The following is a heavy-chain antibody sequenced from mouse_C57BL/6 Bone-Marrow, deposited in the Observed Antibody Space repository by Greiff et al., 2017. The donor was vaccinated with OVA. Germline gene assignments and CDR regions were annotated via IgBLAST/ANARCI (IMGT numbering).Heavy chain of an antibody. J-gene: IGHJ2*01. CDR2: INPGSGGT. Sequence: QVQLKQSGAELVRPGTSVKVSCKASGYAFTNYLIEWVKQRPGQGLEWIGVINPGSGGTNYNEKFKGKATLTADKSSSTAYMQLSSLTSEDSAVYFCARSYGTYYFDDWGQGTTLTVSS. V-gene: IGHV1-54*01. CDR1: GYAFTNYL. CDR3: ARSYGTYYFDD. D-gene: IGHD2-1*01.